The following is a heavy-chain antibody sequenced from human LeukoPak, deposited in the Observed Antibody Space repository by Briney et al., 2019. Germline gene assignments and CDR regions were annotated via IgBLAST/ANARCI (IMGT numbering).Heavy chain of an antibody. V-gene: IGHV4-39*02. CDR1: GGSISSSSYY. D-gene: IGHD4-11*01. CDR2: IYYSGST. Sequence: SETLSLTCTVSGGSISSSSYYWGWIRQPPGKGLEWIGSIYYSGSTYYNPSLKSRVTISVDTSKNQFSLKLSSVTAADTAVYYCARDSTTDGLQPYYFDYWGQGTLVTVSP. CDR3: ARDSTTDGLQPYYFDY. J-gene: IGHJ4*02.